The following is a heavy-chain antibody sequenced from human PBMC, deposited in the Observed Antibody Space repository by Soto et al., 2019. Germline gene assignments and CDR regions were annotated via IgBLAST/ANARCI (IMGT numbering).Heavy chain of an antibody. CDR3: ARDPFIAAAGIGYYYYYGMDV. D-gene: IGHD6-13*01. J-gene: IGHJ6*02. Sequence: GGSLRLSCAASGFTFSSYAMHWVRQAPGKGLEWVAVISYDGSNKYYADSVKGRFTISRDNSKNTLYLQMNSLRAEDTAVYYCARDPFIAAAGIGYYYYYGMDVWGQGTTVTVSS. V-gene: IGHV3-30-3*01. CDR2: ISYDGSNK. CDR1: GFTFSSYA.